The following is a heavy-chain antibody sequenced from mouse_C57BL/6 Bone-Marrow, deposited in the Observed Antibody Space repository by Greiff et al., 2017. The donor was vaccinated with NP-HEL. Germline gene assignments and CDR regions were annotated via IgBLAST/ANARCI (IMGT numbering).Heavy chain of an antibody. CDR1: GYTFTSYG. V-gene: IGHV1-81*01. CDR3: ARRIYYGNYGNAMDY. CDR2: IYPRSGNT. Sequence: QVQLKESGAELARPGASVKLSCKASGYTFTSYGISWVKQRTGQGLEWIGEIYPRSGNTYYNEKFKGKATLTADKSSSTAYMELRSLTSEDSAVYFCARRIYYGNYGNAMDYWGQGTSVTVSS. D-gene: IGHD2-1*01. J-gene: IGHJ4*01.